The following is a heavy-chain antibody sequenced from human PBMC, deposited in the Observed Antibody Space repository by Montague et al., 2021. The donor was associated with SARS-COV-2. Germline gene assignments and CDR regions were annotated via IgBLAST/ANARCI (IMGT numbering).Heavy chain of an antibody. J-gene: IGHJ4*02. CDR2: IYVGGSST. D-gene: IGHD3-22*01. CDR3: AKGAGRYYDSSGYYGY. Sequence: SLRLSCAASGFTFGSYAMSWVRQAPGKGLEWVSVIYVGGSSTYYADFVKGRFTISRDNSKNTLYLQMNSLRAEDTAVYYCAKGAGRYYDSSGYYGYWGQGTLVTVSS. CDR1: GFTFGSYA. V-gene: IGHV3-23*03.